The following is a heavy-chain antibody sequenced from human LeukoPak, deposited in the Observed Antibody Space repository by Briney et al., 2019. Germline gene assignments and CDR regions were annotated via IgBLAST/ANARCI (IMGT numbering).Heavy chain of an antibody. D-gene: IGHD2-15*01. V-gene: IGHV5-51*01. Sequence: GESLKISCKGSGYSFTSYWIGWVRQMPGKGLEWMGIIYPGDSDTRYSPSFQGQVTISADKSIGTAYLQWSSLKASDTAMYYCARRSVLCSGGSCYYYDWYFDLWGRGTLVTVSS. CDR2: IYPGDSDT. J-gene: IGHJ2*01. CDR3: ARRSVLCSGGSCYYYDWYFDL. CDR1: GYSFTSYW.